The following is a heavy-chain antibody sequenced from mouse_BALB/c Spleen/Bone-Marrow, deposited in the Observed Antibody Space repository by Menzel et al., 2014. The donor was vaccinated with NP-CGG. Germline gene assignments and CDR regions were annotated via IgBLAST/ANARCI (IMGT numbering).Heavy chain of an antibody. J-gene: IGHJ2*01. CDR3: ARSYYGFQYYFDY. CDR1: GYTFTDYA. D-gene: IGHD1-1*01. Sequence: VKLVESGPELVRPGVSVKISCKGSGYTFTDYAMHWVKQSHAKSLEWIGVISTYSGNTNYNQKFKGKATMTVDKSSSTAYMELARLTSGDSAIYHCARSYYGFQYYFDYWGQGTTLTVSS. CDR2: ISTYSGNT. V-gene: IGHV1-67*01.